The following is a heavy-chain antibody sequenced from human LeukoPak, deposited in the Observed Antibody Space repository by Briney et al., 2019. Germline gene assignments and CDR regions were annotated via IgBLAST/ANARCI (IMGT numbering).Heavy chain of an antibody. D-gene: IGHD3-22*01. CDR1: SDSISSGDYY. Sequence: SETLSLTCTVSSDSISSGDYYWSWIRQPAGKGLEWIGRISSSGSTNYNPSLKSRVTISVDTSKSQFSLKLSSVTAADTAVYFCARGPYSYDSSGAFDIWGQGTMVTVSS. CDR2: ISSSGST. CDR3: ARGPYSYDSSGAFDI. V-gene: IGHV4-61*02. J-gene: IGHJ3*02.